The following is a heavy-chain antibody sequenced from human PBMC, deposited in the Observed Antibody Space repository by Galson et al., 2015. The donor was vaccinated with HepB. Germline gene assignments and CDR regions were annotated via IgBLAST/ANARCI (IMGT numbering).Heavy chain of an antibody. CDR3: ARLQHDYGDYTNYYFDY. CDR2: IYPGEADT. D-gene: IGHD4-17*01. Sequence: SGAEVKKPGESLKISCKGSGYSFTNYWIGWVRQMPGKGLEWRGIIYPGEADTRYSPSFRRQVTISADKSISTAYLQWSSLKASDTAMYYCARLQHDYGDYTNYYFDYWGQGTLVTVSS. J-gene: IGHJ4*02. CDR1: GYSFTNYW. V-gene: IGHV5-51*01.